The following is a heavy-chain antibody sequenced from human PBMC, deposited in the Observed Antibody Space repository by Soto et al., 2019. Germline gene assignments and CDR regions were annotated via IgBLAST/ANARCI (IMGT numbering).Heavy chain of an antibody. CDR3: AKELVAAAGIPIPQYYYYGMDV. V-gene: IGHV3-23*01. D-gene: IGHD6-13*01. J-gene: IGHJ6*02. CDR2: ISGSGGST. CDR1: GFTFSSYA. Sequence: GGSLRLSCAASGFTFSSYAMSWVRQAPGKGLEWVSAISGSGGSTYYADSVKGRFTISKDNSKNTLYLQMNSLRAEDTAVYYCAKELVAAAGIPIPQYYYYGMDVWGQGTTVTVSS.